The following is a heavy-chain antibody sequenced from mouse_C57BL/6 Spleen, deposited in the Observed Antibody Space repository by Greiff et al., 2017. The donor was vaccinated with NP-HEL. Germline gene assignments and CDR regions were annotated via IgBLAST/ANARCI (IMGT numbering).Heavy chain of an antibody. Sequence: VQLKQSVAELVRPGASVKLSCTASGFNIKNTYMHWVKQRPEQGLEWIGRIDPANGNTKYAPKFQGQATITADTSSNTAYLQLSSLTSEDTAIYYCARAIYDGYYAYYYAMDYWGQGTSVTVSS. D-gene: IGHD2-3*01. CDR1: GFNIKNTY. J-gene: IGHJ4*01. CDR2: IDPANGNT. CDR3: ARAIYDGYYAYYYAMDY. V-gene: IGHV14-3*01.